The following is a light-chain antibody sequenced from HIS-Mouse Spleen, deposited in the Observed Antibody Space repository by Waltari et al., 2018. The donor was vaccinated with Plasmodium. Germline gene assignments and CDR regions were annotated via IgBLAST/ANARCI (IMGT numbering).Light chain of an antibody. CDR2: DDS. CDR1: NIGSKS. J-gene: IGLJ2*01. V-gene: IGLV3-21*02. Sequence: SYVLTQPPSVSVAPGQTARITCGGNNIGSKSVHWYQQKPGQAPVLVVYDDSDRPSGIPERVAGANSGNTATLTISRVEAGDEADDYCQVWDSSSDHVVFGGGTKLTVL. CDR3: QVWDSSSDHVV.